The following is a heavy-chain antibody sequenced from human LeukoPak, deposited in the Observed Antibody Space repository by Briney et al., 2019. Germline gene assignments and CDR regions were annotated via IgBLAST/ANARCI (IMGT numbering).Heavy chain of an antibody. J-gene: IGHJ4*02. CDR1: GFTFSSYG. CDR2: ISGSGGST. Sequence: GGSLRLSCAASGFTFSSYGMSWVRQAPGKGLEWVSAISGSGGSTYYADSVKGRFTISRDNSKNTLYLQMDSLRAEDTAVYYCAKVTLTVRHTYFDYWGQGTLVTVSS. CDR3: AKVTLTVRHTYFDY. D-gene: IGHD3-10*01. V-gene: IGHV3-23*01.